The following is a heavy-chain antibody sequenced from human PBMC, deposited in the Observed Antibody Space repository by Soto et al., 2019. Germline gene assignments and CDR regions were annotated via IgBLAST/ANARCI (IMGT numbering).Heavy chain of an antibody. V-gene: IGHV3-30*18. J-gene: IGHJ6*02. CDR2: ISYDGSNK. CDR3: AKDLRSYYYGMDV. CDR1: GFTFSSYG. Sequence: GGSLRLSCAASGFTFSSYGMHWVRQAPGKGLEWVAVISYDGSNKYYADSVKGRFTISRDNSKNTLYLQMNSLRAEDTAVYYCAKDLRSYYYGMDVWGQGTTVTVSS.